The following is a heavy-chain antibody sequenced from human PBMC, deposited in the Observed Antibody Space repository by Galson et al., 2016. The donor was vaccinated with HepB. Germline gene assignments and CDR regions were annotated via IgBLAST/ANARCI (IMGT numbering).Heavy chain of an antibody. V-gene: IGHV4-39*01. J-gene: IGHJ5*02. CDR3: ARHASYSKAWQIKKNWFDP. CDR2: LSYSGSS. CDR1: GASISGSIHF. Sequence: SETLSLTCTVSGASISGSIHFWAWIRQSPGKGLEWIGSLSYSGSSFYNPSLERRVTISVDTSTNHLFLNLSSVTAADTALYSCARHASYSKAWQIKKNWFDPWGQGTQVTVSS. D-gene: IGHD3-10*01.